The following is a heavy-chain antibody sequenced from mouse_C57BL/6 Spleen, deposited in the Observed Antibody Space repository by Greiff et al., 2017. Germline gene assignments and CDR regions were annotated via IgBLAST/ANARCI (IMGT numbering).Heavy chain of an antibody. CDR1: GFSLTSYG. D-gene: IGHD1-1*01. CDR3: AKNYCGSSPAY. CDR2: IWSGGST. Sequence: VQLQQSGPGLVQPSQCLYITCTVSGFSLTSYGVHWVRQPPGKGLEWLGVIWSGGSTDYNAAFISRLSISKDNSKSQVFFKRNSLQADDTAIYYCAKNYCGSSPAYWGQGTLVTVSA. V-gene: IGHV2-4*01. J-gene: IGHJ3*01.